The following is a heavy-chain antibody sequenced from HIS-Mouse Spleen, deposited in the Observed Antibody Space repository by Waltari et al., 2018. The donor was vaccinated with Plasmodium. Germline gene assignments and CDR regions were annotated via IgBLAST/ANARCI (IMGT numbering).Heavy chain of an antibody. D-gene: IGHD6-19*01. CDR2: IKQDGSEK. CDR1: GFTFSSDW. J-gene: IGHJ4*02. Sequence: EVQLVESGGGLVQPGGSLSRSCAASGFTFSSDWMSWGRQAPGKGLEWVANIKQDGSEKYYVDSVKGRFTISRDNAKNSLYLQMNSLRAEDTAVYYCARGRVAVAGTAYWGQGTLVTVSS. V-gene: IGHV3-7*01. CDR3: ARGRVAVAGTAY.